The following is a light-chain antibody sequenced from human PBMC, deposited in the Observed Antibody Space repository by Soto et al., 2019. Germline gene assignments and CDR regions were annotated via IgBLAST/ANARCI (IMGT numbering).Light chain of an antibody. CDR3: QSYDSSRSGSV. CDR2: GNS. J-gene: IGLJ3*02. CDR1: SSNSGAGYD. V-gene: IGLV1-40*01. Sequence: QSVLTQPPSVSGAPGQRVTISCTGSSSNSGAGYDVHWYQQLPGTAPKLLIYGNSNRPSGVPDRFSGSESGTSASLAITGLQAEDEADYYCQSYDSSRSGSVFGGGTKLTVL.